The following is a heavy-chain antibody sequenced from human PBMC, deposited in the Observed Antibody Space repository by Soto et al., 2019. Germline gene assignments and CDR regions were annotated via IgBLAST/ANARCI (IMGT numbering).Heavy chain of an antibody. J-gene: IGHJ4*02. CDR3: TAGGGLPRYY. Sequence: QLQLQESGSGLVKPSQTLSLTCAVSGGSISSGGYSWSWIRQPPGKGLEWIGYIYHSGSTYYNPSLKSRVALPVDRSKNQFSLMVSSVTAADTAVYYCTAGGGLPRYYWGQGTLVTVSS. CDR2: IYHSGST. CDR1: GGSISSGGYS. D-gene: IGHD1-26*01. V-gene: IGHV4-30-2*01.